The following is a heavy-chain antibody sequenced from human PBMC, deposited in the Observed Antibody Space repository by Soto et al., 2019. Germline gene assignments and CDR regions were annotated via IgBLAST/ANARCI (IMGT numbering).Heavy chain of an antibody. CDR3: ARGIN. V-gene: IGHV1-8*01. J-gene: IGHJ3*01. CDR2: MNPNSGNT. Sequence: QVQLVQSGAEVKRPGASVRVSCKASGYTFTSYDINWVRQATGQGREWLGWMNPNSGNTGYAQKFQGRITLTRSTATSTAYRELTSLRSEDTAVYYCARGINWGQGTMVTVSS. CDR1: GYTFTSYD.